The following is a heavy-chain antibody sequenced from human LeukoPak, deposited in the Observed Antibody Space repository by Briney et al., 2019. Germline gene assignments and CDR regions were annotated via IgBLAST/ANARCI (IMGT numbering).Heavy chain of an antibody. CDR3: ARSTAMASSKYYYYGMDV. Sequence: SETLSLTCTVSGGSISSYYWSWIRQPPGKGLEWIGYIYYSGSTNYNPSLKSRVTISVDTSKNQFSLKLSSVTAADTAVYYCARSTAMASSKYYYYGMDVWGQGTTVTVSS. V-gene: IGHV4-59*01. D-gene: IGHD5-18*01. J-gene: IGHJ6*02. CDR2: IYYSGST. CDR1: GGSISSYY.